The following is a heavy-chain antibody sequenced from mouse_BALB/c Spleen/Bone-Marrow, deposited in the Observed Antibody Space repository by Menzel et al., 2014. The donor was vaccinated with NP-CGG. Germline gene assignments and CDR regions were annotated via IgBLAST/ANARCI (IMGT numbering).Heavy chain of an antibody. J-gene: IGHJ3*01. D-gene: IGHD1-1*01. CDR1: GYSFAGYT. CDR2: INPYNGGS. Sequence: VQLQQSGPELVKPGASMKLFCKASGYSFAGYTMNWVKQSHGKNLEWIGLINPYNGGSSYNQKFKGKATLTVDKSSSSAYMELLSLTSEDSAVYYCAREGYGSSYGFAYWGQGTLVTVSA. CDR3: AREGYGSSYGFAY. V-gene: IGHV1-26*01.